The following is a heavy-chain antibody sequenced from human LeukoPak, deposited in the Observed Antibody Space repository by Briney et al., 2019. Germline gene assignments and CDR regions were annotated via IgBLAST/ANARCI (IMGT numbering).Heavy chain of an antibody. CDR1: GFTFSSYA. CDR3: AKDETVVTATFDY. Sequence: AGGSLRLSCAASGFTFSSYAMSWVRQAPGKGLEWVSTISGSGGSTYYADSVKGRFTISRDNSKNTLYLQMNSLRAEDTAVYYCAKDETVVTATFDYWGQGTLVTVSS. D-gene: IGHD2-21*02. J-gene: IGHJ4*02. V-gene: IGHV3-23*01. CDR2: ISGSGGST.